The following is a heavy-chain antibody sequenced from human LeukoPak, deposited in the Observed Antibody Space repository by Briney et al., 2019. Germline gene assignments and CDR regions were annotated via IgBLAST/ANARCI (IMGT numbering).Heavy chain of an antibody. CDR3: ARDIVGAGQPTY. CDR2: IIPIFGTA. V-gene: IGHV1-69*13. Sequence: GASVKVSCKASGGTFSSYAISWVRQAPGQGLEWMGGIIPIFGTANYAQKFQGRVTITADESTSTAYMELSSLRSEDTAVYYCARDIVGAGQPTYWGQGTLVTVSS. CDR1: GGTFSSYA. J-gene: IGHJ4*02. D-gene: IGHD1-26*01.